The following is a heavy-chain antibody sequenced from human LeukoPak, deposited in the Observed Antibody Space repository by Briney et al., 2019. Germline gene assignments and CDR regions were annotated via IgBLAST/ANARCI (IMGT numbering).Heavy chain of an antibody. CDR1: GFTFSSYE. Sequence: TGGSLRLSCAASGFTFSSYEMNWVRQAPGKGLEWVSYISSSGSTIYYADSVKGRFTISRDNAKKSLYLQMNSLRAEDTAVYYCARVTGWSATYYYYYGMDVWGQGTTVTVSS. D-gene: IGHD2-8*01. CDR3: ARVTGWSATYYYYYGMDV. V-gene: IGHV3-48*03. J-gene: IGHJ6*02. CDR2: ISSSGSTI.